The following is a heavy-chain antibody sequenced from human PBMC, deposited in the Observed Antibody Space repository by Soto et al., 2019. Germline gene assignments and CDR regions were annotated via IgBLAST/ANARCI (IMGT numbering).Heavy chain of an antibody. CDR2: ISAYNGNT. J-gene: IGHJ5*02. Sequence: ASVKVSCKASGYTFTRYGISWVRQAPGQGLEWMGWISAYNGNTNYAQKLQGRVTMTTDTSTSTAYMELRSLRSDDTAVYYCARDTPELLWFGELSPWFDPWGQGRLVSVSS. CDR3: ARDTPELLWFGELSPWFDP. D-gene: IGHD3-10*01. CDR1: GYTFTRYG. V-gene: IGHV1-18*04.